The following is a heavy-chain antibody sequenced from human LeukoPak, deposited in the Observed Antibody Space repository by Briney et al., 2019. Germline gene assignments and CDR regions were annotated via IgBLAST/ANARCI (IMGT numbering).Heavy chain of an antibody. CDR1: GFAFSSYS. D-gene: IGHD4-17*01. CDR2: ISSSSSYI. Sequence: GGSLRLSCAASGFAFSSYSVNWVRQAPGRGLEWVSSISSSSSYIYYADSVKGRFTISRDNAKNSLYLQMNSLRAEDTAVYYCARVAYGDYSFDYWGQGTLLTVS. V-gene: IGHV3-21*01. J-gene: IGHJ4*02. CDR3: ARVAYGDYSFDY.